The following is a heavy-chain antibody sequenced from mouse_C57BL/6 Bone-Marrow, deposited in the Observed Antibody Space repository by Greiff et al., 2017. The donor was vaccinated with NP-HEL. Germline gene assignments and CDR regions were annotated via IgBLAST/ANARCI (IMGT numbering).Heavy chain of an antibody. D-gene: IGHD2-2*01. CDR2: GQGLEWIG. V-gene: IGHV1-87*01. J-gene: IGHJ1*03. CDR1: YTFSRRVH. CDR3: SEDSAVYYWALPIYYGHEGYFDV. Sequence: VHLVESGPELARPWASVKISCQAFYTFSRRVHFAIRDTNYWMQWVKQRPGQGLEWIGAIYPGNGDTSYNQKFKGKATLTADKSSSKAYMQLSSLTSEDSAVYYWALPIYYGHEGYFDVWGTGTTVTVSS.